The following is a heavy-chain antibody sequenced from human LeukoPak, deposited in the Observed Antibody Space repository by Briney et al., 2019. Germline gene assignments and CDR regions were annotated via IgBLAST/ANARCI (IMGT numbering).Heavy chain of an antibody. V-gene: IGHV3-23*01. CDR1: GFTFSSYA. D-gene: IGHD4-11*01. CDR2: ISSSGDST. CDR3: AKVGTIETTEELNWFDP. J-gene: IGHJ5*02. Sequence: GGSLRLSCAASGFTFSSYAMVWVRQAPGKGLEWVSIISSSGDSTYYADSVKGRFTFSRDNSKNTLSLQMSSLGADDTAVYYCAKVGTIETTEELNWFDPWGQGTLVTVSS.